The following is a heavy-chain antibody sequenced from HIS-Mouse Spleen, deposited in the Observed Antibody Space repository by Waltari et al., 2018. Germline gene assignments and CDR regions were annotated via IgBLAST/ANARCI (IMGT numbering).Heavy chain of an antibody. Sequence: QVTLRESGPALVKPTQTLPLTCTFSGFSLSTSGMCVSWIRQPPGKALEWLARIDWDDDKYYSTSLKTRLTISRDTSKNQVVLTMTNMDPLDTATYYCARIAEGYTSGWYAFDYWGQGTLVTVSS. CDR2: IDWDDDK. CDR1: GFSLSTSGMC. D-gene: IGHD6-19*01. CDR3: ARIAEGYTSGWYAFDY. J-gene: IGHJ4*02. V-gene: IGHV2-70*15.